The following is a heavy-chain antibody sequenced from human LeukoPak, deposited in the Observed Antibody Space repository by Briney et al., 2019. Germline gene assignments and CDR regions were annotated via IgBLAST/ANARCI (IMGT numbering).Heavy chain of an antibody. J-gene: IGHJ4*02. CDR2: INHSGST. Sequence: SETLSLTCAVYGGSFSGYYWSWIRQPPGKGLEWIGEINHSGSTNYNPSLKSRVTISVDTSKNQFSLKLSSVTAADTAVYYCARGLYPGIAVAVGYWGQGTLVTVSS. CDR1: GGSFSGYY. V-gene: IGHV4-34*01. CDR3: ARGLYPGIAVAVGY. D-gene: IGHD6-19*01.